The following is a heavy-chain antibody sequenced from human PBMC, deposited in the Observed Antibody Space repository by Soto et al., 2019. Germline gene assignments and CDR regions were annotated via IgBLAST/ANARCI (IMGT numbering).Heavy chain of an antibody. Sequence: PGGSLRLSCAASGVTVSSNYMSWVRQAPGKGLEWVSVIYSGGSTYYADSVKGRFTISRDNSKNTVYLQMNSLRLEDTAVYYCARGPSYSDSYFDYWGQGTLVTVSS. CDR2: IYSGGST. J-gene: IGHJ4*02. CDR3: ARGPSYSDSYFDY. CDR1: GVTVSSNY. D-gene: IGHD4-17*01. V-gene: IGHV3-66*01.